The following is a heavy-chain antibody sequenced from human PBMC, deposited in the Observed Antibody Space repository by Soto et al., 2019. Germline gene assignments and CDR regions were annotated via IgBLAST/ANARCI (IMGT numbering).Heavy chain of an antibody. CDR3: APSIAALNWFDP. V-gene: IGHV4-30-4*01. D-gene: IGHD6-6*01. CDR2: IYYSGST. J-gene: IGHJ5*02. CDR1: GGSISSGDYY. Sequence: SETLSLTCTVSGGSISSGDYYWSWIRQPPGKGLEWIGYIYYSGSTYYNPSLKSRVTISVDTSKNQFSLKLSSVTTADTAVYYWAPSIAALNWFDPWGQGTLVTVSS.